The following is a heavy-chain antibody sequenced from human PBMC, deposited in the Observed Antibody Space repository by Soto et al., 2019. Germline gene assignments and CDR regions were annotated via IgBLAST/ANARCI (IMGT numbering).Heavy chain of an antibody. CDR2: LYYSGST. CDR3: ARDGYGDASS. Sequence: QVQLQESGPGLVKPSETLSLTCTVSGGSVSSTGYYWSWIRQPPGKGLEWIGYLYYSGSTHYSPPLKSRVTISVDTSKNQFSLKLSSVTAADTAVYYCARDGYGDASSWGQGTLVTVSS. CDR1: GGSVSSTGYY. V-gene: IGHV4-61*08. J-gene: IGHJ5*02. D-gene: IGHD4-17*01.